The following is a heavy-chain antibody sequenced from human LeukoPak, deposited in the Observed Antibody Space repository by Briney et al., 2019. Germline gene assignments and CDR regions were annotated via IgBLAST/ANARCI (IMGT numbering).Heavy chain of an antibody. CDR3: ARGDCSSTSCYIRGYYYYYGMDV. CDR2: ISSSSSYI. D-gene: IGHD2-2*02. V-gene: IGHV3-21*01. Sequence: PGGSLRLSCAASGFTFSSYSMNWVRQAPGKGLEWVSSISSSSSYIYYADSVKGRFTISRDNSKNTLYLQMNSLRAEDTAVYYCARGDCSSTSCYIRGYYYYYGMDVWGQGTTVTVSS. CDR1: GFTFSSYS. J-gene: IGHJ6*02.